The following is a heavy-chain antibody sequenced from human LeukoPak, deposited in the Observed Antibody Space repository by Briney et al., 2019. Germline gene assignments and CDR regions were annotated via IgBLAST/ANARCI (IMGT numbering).Heavy chain of an antibody. CDR2: IHHSGST. J-gene: IGHJ4*02. CDR3: ATTDYYRSDY. D-gene: IGHD3-9*01. Sequence: SETLSLTCAVSGGSITSCDWWAWVRQPPGRGLERIGEIHHSGSTNYNPSSPSLKSRVTISVDKSKNQFSLKLSSVTAADTAVYYCATTDYYRSDYWGQGTLVTVSS. CDR1: GGSITSCDW. V-gene: IGHV4-4*02.